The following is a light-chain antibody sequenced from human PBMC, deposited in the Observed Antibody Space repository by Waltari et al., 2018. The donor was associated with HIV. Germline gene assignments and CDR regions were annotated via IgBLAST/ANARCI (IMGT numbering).Light chain of an antibody. CDR3: AAWDYSLSGWV. V-gene: IGLV1-47*01. J-gene: IGLJ3*02. CDR1: NSTVGISY. CDR2: GIH. Sequence: QSVLTPPPSASGTPGQRVTISCSGSNSTVGISYVYWYQQRPGTTPKLAIYGIHQRPSGVPDRFSGSKSGTSVSLVISGIRSEDEADYYCAAWDYSLSGWVFGGGTKLTVL.